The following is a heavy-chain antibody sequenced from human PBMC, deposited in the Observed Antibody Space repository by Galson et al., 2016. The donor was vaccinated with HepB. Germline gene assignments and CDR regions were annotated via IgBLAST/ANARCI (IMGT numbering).Heavy chain of an antibody. D-gene: IGHD4-17*01. CDR2: XXNSGTYM. J-gene: IGHJ4*02. Sequence: SLRLSCAASAFTFNTYTMNWVRQAPGKGLEWVSSXXNSGTYMYYADSVRGRFTISRDNAKNSLYLQLNSLRAEDTAVYYCARNGRRNYGDYGRFDYWGQGTLVTVSS. CDR3: ARNGRRNYGDYGRFDY. CDR1: AFTFNTYT. V-gene: IGHV3-21*01.